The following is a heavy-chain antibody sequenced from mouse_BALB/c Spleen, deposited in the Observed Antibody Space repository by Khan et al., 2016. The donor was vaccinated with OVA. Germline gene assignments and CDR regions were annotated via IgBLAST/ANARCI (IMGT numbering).Heavy chain of an antibody. CDR1: GFTFSNFG. CDR3: TRGYYGSSYVAY. CDR2: ISSGSSTI. D-gene: IGHD1-1*01. Sequence: EVELVESGGGLVQPGGSRKLSCAASGFTFSNFGMHWFRQAPEKGLEWVAYISSGSSTIYYADTAKGRFTISRDNPKNTLFLQLTSLRSEDTAMYYCTRGYYGSSYVAYWGQGTLVTVSA. V-gene: IGHV5-17*02. J-gene: IGHJ3*01.